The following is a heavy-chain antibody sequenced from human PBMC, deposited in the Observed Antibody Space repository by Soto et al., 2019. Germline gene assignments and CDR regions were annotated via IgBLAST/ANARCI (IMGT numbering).Heavy chain of an antibody. D-gene: IGHD2-2*02. CDR2: IYPGDSDT. V-gene: IGHV5-51*01. Sequence: HGESLKISCQGSGYTFASYWIAWVRQMPGKGPEWMGIIYPGDSDTRYNPSFQGQVTISADKSISTAYLQWTSLKASDTAMYYCARPHSKYTSNYLLFDSWGQGTQVTVSS. CDR3: ARPHSKYTSNYLLFDS. CDR1: GYTFASYW. J-gene: IGHJ4*02.